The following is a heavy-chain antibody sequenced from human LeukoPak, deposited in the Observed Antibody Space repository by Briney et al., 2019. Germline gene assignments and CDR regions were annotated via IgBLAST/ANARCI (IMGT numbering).Heavy chain of an antibody. CDR3: ARDQGIFDY. CDR2: VSYDGSSQ. CDR1: GFTFSDYA. J-gene: IGHJ4*02. V-gene: IGHV3-30-3*01. Sequence: GRSLRLSCAASGFTFSDYAIHWVRQAPGKGLEWVSAVSYDGSSQYYADSLKGRLTISRDNSKNTVYLQMNSLRAEDSAVYYCARDQGIFDYWGQGTLVTVSS.